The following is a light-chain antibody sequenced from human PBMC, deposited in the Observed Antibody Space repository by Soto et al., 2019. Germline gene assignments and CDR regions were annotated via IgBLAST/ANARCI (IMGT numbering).Light chain of an antibody. Sequence: QSALTQPASVSGSPGQSITISCTGTSSDVGGYNYVSWYQHHPGKAPKLMIYDVSNRPSGVSNRFSGSKSGNTASLTISGLQAEDEADYYCSSYTSSRSGVFGGGTKLTVL. CDR1: SSDVGGYNY. CDR2: DVS. V-gene: IGLV2-14*03. CDR3: SSYTSSRSGV. J-gene: IGLJ3*02.